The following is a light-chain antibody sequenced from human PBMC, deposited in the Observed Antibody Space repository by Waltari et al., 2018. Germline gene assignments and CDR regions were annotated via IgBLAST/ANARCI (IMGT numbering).Light chain of an antibody. CDR2: EVF. CDR3: SSYAGSNNVV. CDR1: SSDVGGYSY. Sequence: QSALTQPPSASGSPGQSVTISCTGTSSDVGGYSYVSWYQQHPGKSPKLIIFEVFQRPSGPPDRFSGSTAGTAASLTVSGLQAEDEADYYCSSYAGSNNVVFGGGTKLTVL. V-gene: IGLV2-8*01. J-gene: IGLJ2*01.